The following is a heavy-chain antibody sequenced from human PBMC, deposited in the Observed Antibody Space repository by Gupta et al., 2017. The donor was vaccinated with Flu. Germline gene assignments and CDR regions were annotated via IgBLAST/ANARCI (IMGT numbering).Heavy chain of an antibody. CDR1: GASISRDRFY. Sequence: QVQLQESGPGLVRPSQTLSLTCTVSGASISRDRFYWTWIRQSAGKGLEWIGRIYSSGNTNYNPPLRSRVIISVDTSKNQFSLSLSSVTAADTAVYYCARLPGISVADTPDTGGYFDYWGQGALVNVSS. D-gene: IGHD6-19*01. J-gene: IGHJ4*02. CDR3: ARLPGISVADTPDTGGYFDY. V-gene: IGHV4-61*02. CDR2: IYSSGNT.